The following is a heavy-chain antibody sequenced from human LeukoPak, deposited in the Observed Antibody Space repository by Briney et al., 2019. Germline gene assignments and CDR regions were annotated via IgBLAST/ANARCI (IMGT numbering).Heavy chain of an antibody. CDR2: ISYDGSNK. D-gene: IGHD3-16*02. V-gene: IGHV3-30*19. CDR3: ARDRSIGLRLGELSLAVLDVPYFDY. Sequence: GGSLRLSCAASGLTFSSYGMHWVRQAPGKGLEWVAVISYDGSNKYYADSVKGRFTISRGNSKNTLYLQMNSLRAEDTAVYYCARDRSIGLRLGELSLAVLDVPYFDYWGQGTLVTVSS. J-gene: IGHJ4*02. CDR1: GLTFSSYG.